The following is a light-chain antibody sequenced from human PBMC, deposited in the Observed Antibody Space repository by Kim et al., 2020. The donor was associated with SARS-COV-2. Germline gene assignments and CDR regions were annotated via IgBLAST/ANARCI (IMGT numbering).Light chain of an antibody. CDR3: QQYNSDPPYT. J-gene: IGKJ2*01. CDR2: KAS. Sequence: DIQMTQSPSTLSASVGDRVTISCRASQSISTWLALYQQKPGKAPKLVIYKASTLESGVPSRFSGSGSGTEFTLTISSLQPDDFATYYCQQYNSDPPYTFGQGTKLEI. CDR1: QSISTW. V-gene: IGKV1-5*03.